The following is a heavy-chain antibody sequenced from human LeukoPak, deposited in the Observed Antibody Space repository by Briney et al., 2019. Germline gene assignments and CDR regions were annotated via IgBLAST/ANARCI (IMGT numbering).Heavy chain of an antibody. CDR2: TYTSGNT. Sequence: GGSLRLSCAASGFTVSSNYMTWVRQAPGKGLEWVSVTYTSGNTYYTDSVKGRFTISRDSSKNTLYLQMSSLRVEDTAVYYCARTLTGSGKCWFDPWGQGTPVTVSS. CDR3: ARTLTGSGKCWFDP. V-gene: IGHV3-53*01. CDR1: GFTVSSNY. D-gene: IGHD3-10*01. J-gene: IGHJ5*02.